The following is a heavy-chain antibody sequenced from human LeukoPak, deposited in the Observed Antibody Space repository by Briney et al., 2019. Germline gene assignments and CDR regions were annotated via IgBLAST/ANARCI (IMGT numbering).Heavy chain of an antibody. Sequence: SETLSLTCNVSGGSISSYYWSWVRQPPGKGLEWIGYIYYSGSTNYNPSLKSRVTISADTSKNLLSLELRSVSAADTAVYYCARDSLYSGSRFDAFDIWGQGTMVTVSS. CDR1: GGSISSYY. V-gene: IGHV4-59*01. CDR2: IYYSGST. CDR3: ARDSLYSGSRFDAFDI. D-gene: IGHD1-26*01. J-gene: IGHJ3*02.